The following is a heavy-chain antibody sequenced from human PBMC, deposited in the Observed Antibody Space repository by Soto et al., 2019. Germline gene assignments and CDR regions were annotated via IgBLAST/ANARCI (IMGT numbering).Heavy chain of an antibody. J-gene: IGHJ4*02. CDR3: ARDRAPGELGY. V-gene: IGHV1-18*01. CDR1: GYTFTSYG. CDR2: ISAYNGNT. Sequence: QVQLVQSGAEVKKPGASVKVSCKASGYTFTSYGISWVRQAPGQGLEWMGWISAYNGNTNYAQKLQGRVTMTTATSTSTAYMALRSLGSGVTAVYFWARDRAPGELGYWGQGTMVTVSS. D-gene: IGHD1-7*01.